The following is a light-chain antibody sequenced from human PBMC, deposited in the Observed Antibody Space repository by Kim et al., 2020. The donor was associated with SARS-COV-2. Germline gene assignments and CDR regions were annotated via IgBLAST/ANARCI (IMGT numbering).Light chain of an antibody. CDR1: SSDIGGYEW. CDR2: DVV. J-gene: IGLJ1*01. V-gene: IGLV2-14*03. Sequence: QSVLTQPASVSGSPGQSIIISCAGSSSDIGGYEWVSWYQQYPGKTPKLIIYDVVQRPSGVSYRFSGSKSGNTASLTISGLQAEDEADYYCISYASSDAYVFGPGTKVTVL. CDR3: ISYASSDAYV.